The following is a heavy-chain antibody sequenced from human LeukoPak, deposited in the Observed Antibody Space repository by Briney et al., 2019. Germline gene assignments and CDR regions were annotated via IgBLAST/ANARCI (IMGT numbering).Heavy chain of an antibody. CDR3: ASRPEWGGDFWCGYYDY. D-gene: IGHD3-3*01. J-gene: IGHJ4*02. V-gene: IGHV3-23*01. CDR2: ISGSGGST. Sequence: GGSLRLSCAASGFTFSSYAMSWVRQAPGKGLERVSAISGSGGSTYYADSVKGRFTISRDNSKNTLYLQMNSLRAEDTDVYYCASRPEWGGDFWCGYYDYWGQGTLVSVCS. CDR1: GFTFSSYA.